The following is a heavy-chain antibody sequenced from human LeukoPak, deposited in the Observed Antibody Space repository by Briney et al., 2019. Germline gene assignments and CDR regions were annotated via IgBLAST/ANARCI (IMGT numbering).Heavy chain of an antibody. CDR1: GGSISSYY. D-gene: IGHD4-23*01. V-gene: IGHV4-59*01. J-gene: IGHJ3*02. Sequence: SSETLSLTCTVSGGSISSYYWSWIRQPPGKGLEWIGYIYYSGSTNYNPSLKSRVTISVDTSKNQFSVKLSSVTAADTAVYYCARLIGGPTPTASAFDIWGQGTMVTVSS. CDR2: IYYSGST. CDR3: ARLIGGPTPTASAFDI.